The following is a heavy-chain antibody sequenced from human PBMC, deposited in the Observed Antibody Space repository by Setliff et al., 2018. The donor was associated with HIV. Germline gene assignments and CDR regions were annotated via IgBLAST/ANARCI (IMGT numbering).Heavy chain of an antibody. V-gene: IGHV4-59*08. CDR3: ARSSSSWSGWFDP. J-gene: IGHJ5*02. CDR2: IYYTGST. CDR1: GGSINNYF. Sequence: PSETLSLTCTVSGGSINNYFWSWIRQAPGKGLEWLGYIYYTGSTNYNPSLKSRVTISVDTSENQFSLKLSSVTAADTAVYYCARSSSSWSGWFDPWGQGTLVTVSS. D-gene: IGHD6-13*01.